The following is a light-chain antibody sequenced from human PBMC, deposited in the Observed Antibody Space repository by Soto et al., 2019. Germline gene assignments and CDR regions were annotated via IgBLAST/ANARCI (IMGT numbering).Light chain of an antibody. CDR2: EGS. Sequence: QSALTQPASVSGSPGQSITICCTGTSSDVGAYNLVSWYQQYPGKAPRLMIYEGSKRPSGVSNRFSGSKSGNTASLTISGLQAEDEADYYCCSYAGSSTWVFGGGTKVTVL. J-gene: IGLJ3*02. V-gene: IGLV2-23*01. CDR3: CSYAGSSTWV. CDR1: SSDVGAYNL.